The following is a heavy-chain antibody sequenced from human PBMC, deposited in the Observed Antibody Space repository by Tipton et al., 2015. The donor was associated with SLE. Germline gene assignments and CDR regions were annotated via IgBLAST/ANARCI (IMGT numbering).Heavy chain of an antibody. V-gene: IGHV4-59*08. CDR3: ASNSGSHGGFDY. J-gene: IGHJ4*02. D-gene: IGHD1-26*01. CDR1: GGSISSHY. CDR2: IYYSGST. Sequence: TLSLTCTVSGGSISSHYWSWIRQPPGKGLEWIGYIYYSGSTNYNPSLKSRVTISVDTSKNQLSLKLSSVTAADTAVYYCASNSGSHGGFDYWGQGTLVTVSS.